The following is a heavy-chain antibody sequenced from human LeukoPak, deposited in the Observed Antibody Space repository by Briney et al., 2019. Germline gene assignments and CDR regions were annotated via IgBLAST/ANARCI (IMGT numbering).Heavy chain of an antibody. CDR3: ARESGIAAAGSIGY. D-gene: IGHD6-13*01. J-gene: IGHJ4*02. CDR1: GGSISSYY. CDR2: IYTSGST. Sequence: SETLALTCTVSGGSISSYYWSWIRQPAGKGLEWIGRIYTSGSTNYNPSLKSRVTMSVDTSKNQFSLKLSSVTAADTAVYYCARESGIAAAGSIGYWGQGTLVTVSS. V-gene: IGHV4-4*07.